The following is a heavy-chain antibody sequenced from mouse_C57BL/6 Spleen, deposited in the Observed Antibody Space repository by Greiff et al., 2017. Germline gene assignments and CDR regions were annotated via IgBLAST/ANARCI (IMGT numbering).Heavy chain of an antibody. CDR1: GYTFTSYW. D-gene: IGHD1-1*01. J-gene: IGHJ3*01. Sequence: VQLQQPGAELVKPGASVKVSCKASGYTFTSYWMHWVKQRPGQGLEWIGRIHPSDSDTNYNQKFKGKATLTVDKSSSTAYMQLISLTSEDSAVYYCATPSIYYYGSAFAYWGQGTLVTVSA. CDR3: ATPSIYYYGSAFAY. CDR2: IHPSDSDT. V-gene: IGHV1-74*01.